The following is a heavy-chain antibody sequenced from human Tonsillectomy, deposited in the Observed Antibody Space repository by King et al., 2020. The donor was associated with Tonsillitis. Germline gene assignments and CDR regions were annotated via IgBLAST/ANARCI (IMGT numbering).Heavy chain of an antibody. CDR1: GYSFTSYW. J-gene: IGHJ4*02. CDR2: IYPGDSDT. V-gene: IGHV5-51*01. D-gene: IGHD1-26*01. CDR3: ARLGPYLGATRPFDY. Sequence: VQQVESGAEVKKPGESLKISCKGSGYSFTSYWIGWVRQMPGKGLEWMGIIYPGDSDTRYSPSFQGQVTISADKSISTAYLQWSSLKASDTAMYYCARLGPYLGATRPFDYWGQGTLVTVSS.